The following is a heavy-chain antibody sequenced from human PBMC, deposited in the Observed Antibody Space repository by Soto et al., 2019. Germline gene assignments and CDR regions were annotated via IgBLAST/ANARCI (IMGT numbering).Heavy chain of an antibody. CDR1: GGSISSSSYY. V-gene: IGHV4-39*01. Sequence: SETLSLTCTVSGGSISSSSYYWGWIRQPPGKGLEWIGCIYYSGSTYYNPSLKSRVTISVDTSKNQFSLKLSSVTAADTAVYYCARRGGDVVVPDARPNYYYYGMDVWGQGTTVTVSS. D-gene: IGHD2-2*01. J-gene: IGHJ6*02. CDR2: IYYSGST. CDR3: ARRGGDVVVPDARPNYYYYGMDV.